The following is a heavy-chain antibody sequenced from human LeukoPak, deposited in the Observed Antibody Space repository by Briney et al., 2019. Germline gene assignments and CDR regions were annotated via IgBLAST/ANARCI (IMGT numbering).Heavy chain of an antibody. V-gene: IGHV3-74*01. CDR2: INSDGSST. CDR3: ARVLVVPAARTYYYYGMDV. CDR1: GFTFSSYW. D-gene: IGHD2-2*01. Sequence: GGSLRLSCAASGFTFSSYWMHWVRQAPGKGLVWVSRINSDGSSTSHADSVKGRFTISRDNAKNTLYLQMLRAEDTAVYYCARVLVVPAARTYYYYGMDVWGQGTTVTVSS. J-gene: IGHJ6*02.